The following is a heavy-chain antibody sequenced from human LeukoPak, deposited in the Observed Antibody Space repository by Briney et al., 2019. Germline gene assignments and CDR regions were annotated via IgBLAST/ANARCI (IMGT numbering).Heavy chain of an antibody. CDR1: GGTFSSYA. CDR2: IIPIFGTA. CDR3: ARDALNYYDSSGYYYPATDAFDV. D-gene: IGHD3-22*01. V-gene: IGHV1-69*13. Sequence: SVKVSCKASGGTFSSYAISWVRQAPGQGLEWMGGIIPIFGTANYAQKFQGRVTITADESTSTAYMELSSLRSEDTAVYYCARDALNYYDSSGYYYPATDAFDVWGQGTMVTVSS. J-gene: IGHJ3*01.